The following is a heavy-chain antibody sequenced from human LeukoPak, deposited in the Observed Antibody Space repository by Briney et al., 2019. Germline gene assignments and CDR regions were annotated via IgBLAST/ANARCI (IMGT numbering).Heavy chain of an antibody. V-gene: IGHV4-59*01. CDR2: IYNSGSA. CDR1: GGSTSSYY. J-gene: IGHJ5*02. Sequence: PPETPSPTSTLSGGSTSSYYCGWVRPPPEGGREWIGYIYNSGSATYNPSLKSRVTISVDTSKNQFYLKLSSVTAADTAVYYCARVSGYCSGGSCYANWFDPWGQGTLVTVSS. D-gene: IGHD2-15*01. CDR3: ARVSGYCSGGSCYANWFDP.